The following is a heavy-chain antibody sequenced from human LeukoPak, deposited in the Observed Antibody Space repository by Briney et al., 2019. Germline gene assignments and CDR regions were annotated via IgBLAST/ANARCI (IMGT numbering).Heavy chain of an antibody. CDR2: INHSGST. V-gene: IGHV4-34*01. CDR1: GGSFSGYY. J-gene: IGHJ6*02. D-gene: IGHD3-3*01. Sequence: SETLSLTCAVYGGSFSGYYWSWIRQPPGKGLEWIGEINHSGSTNYNPSLKSRVTISVDTSKNQFSLKLSSVTAADTAVYYCARQLRFLEWLSDYYYYGMDVWGQGTTVTVSS. CDR3: ARQLRFLEWLSDYYYYGMDV.